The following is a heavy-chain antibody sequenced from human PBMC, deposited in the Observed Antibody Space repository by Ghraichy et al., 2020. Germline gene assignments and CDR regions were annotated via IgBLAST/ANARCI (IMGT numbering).Heavy chain of an antibody. CDR2: ITSSSSFI. V-gene: IGHV3-48*02. D-gene: IGHD4-23*01. J-gene: IGHJ6*02. CDR1: GFTFGSYS. Sequence: LNISCVGSGFTFGSYSMNWVRQSPGKRLEWVSYITSSSSFISYADSVKGRFTISRDNAQNSLSLQMNSLTDEDTAVYYCARGSRVVRFYYYDGMDVWGQGTTVTVSS. CDR3: ARGSRVVRFYYYDGMDV.